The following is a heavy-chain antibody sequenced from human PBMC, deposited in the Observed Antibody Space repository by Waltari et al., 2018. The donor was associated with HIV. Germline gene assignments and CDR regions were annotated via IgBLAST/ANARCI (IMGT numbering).Heavy chain of an antibody. D-gene: IGHD3-22*01. V-gene: IGHV4-59*01. Sequence: QVHLQESGPGLVKPSETLSLTCTVSGGSISRFYCSWIRQSPGEGLEWIGYTYESGSTSYNPSIKSRATISVDTSKNQFSLRLHSVTAADTAVYFCARTSYYYDDSGYYRLYYFDYWGQGTLVTVSS. J-gene: IGHJ4*02. CDR3: ARTSYYYDDSGYYRLYYFDY. CDR2: TYESGST. CDR1: GGSISRFY.